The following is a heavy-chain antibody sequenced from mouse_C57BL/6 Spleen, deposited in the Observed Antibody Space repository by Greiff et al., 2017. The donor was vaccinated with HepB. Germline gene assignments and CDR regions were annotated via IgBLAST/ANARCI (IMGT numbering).Heavy chain of an antibody. CDR1: GFNIKDYY. CDR2: IDSEDGET. Sequence: EVQLQQSGAELVKPGASVKLSCTASGFNIKDYYMHWVKQRTEQGLEWIGRIDSEDGETKYAPKFQGKATITADTSSNTAYMQLSSMTSEDTTVYCCARTRGCPYYFDYWGQRSTLTVSS. J-gene: IGHJ2*01. V-gene: IGHV14-2*01. D-gene: IGHD1-1*02. CDR3: ARTRGCPYYFDY.